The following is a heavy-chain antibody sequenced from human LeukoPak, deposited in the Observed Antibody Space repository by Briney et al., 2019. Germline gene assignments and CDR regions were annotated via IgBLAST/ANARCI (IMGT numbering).Heavy chain of an antibody. D-gene: IGHD3/OR15-3a*01. CDR1: VGSINTVNYY. V-gene: IGHV4-39*01. J-gene: IGHJ4*02. CDR3: ARQKYDFWSGLFPSYFDS. CDR2: SYFGGSI. Sequence: SETLSLTCTVSVGSINTVNYYWAWIRQSPGKGLEWIASSYFGGSIYYNPSLESRVSISVDTSKNQFSLKLRSVTATDTALYYCARQKYDFWSGLFPSYFDSWGQGTWVTVSS.